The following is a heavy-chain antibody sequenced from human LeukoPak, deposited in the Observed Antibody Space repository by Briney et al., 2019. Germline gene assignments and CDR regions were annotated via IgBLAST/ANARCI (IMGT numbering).Heavy chain of an antibody. CDR2: ISAYNGNT. Sequence: ASVKVSCKASGYTFTSYGISWVRQAPGQGLEWMGWISAYNGNTNYAQKFQGRVTMTRDTSTSTVYMELSSLRSEDTAVYYCARALVEWVRGVMGRWFDPWGQGTLVTVSS. V-gene: IGHV1-18*01. J-gene: IGHJ5*02. CDR1: GYTFTSYG. CDR3: ARALVEWVRGVMGRWFDP. D-gene: IGHD3-10*01.